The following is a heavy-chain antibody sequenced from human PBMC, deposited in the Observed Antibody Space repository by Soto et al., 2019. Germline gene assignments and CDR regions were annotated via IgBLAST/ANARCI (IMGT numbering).Heavy chain of an antibody. CDR2: MNPKMGNT. D-gene: IGHD3-16*01. J-gene: IGHJ6*02. V-gene: IGHV1-8*01. CDR1: GYTFTSYD. Sequence: ASVKFPCKASGYTFTSYDINWARQATGQGLEWIGWMNPKMGNTGCAHNFQGRVTMTRNTSIRTAYMELSSLRSEDTAVYYCSRGFGRQSVVDVGRQGTTVTVSS. CDR3: SRGFGRQSVVDV.